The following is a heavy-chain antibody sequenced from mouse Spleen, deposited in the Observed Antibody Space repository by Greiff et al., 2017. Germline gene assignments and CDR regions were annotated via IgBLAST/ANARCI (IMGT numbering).Heavy chain of an antibody. Sequence: VQLQQSGAELVRPGASVKLSCTASGFNIKDDYMHWVKQRPEQGLEWIGWIDPENGDTEYASKFQGKATITADTSSNTAYLQLSSLTSEDTAVYYCTSYYSNYVIFAYWGQGTLVTVSA. D-gene: IGHD2-5*01. V-gene: IGHV14-4*01. CDR2: IDPENGDT. CDR3: TSYYSNYVIFAY. J-gene: IGHJ3*01. CDR1: GFNIKDDY.